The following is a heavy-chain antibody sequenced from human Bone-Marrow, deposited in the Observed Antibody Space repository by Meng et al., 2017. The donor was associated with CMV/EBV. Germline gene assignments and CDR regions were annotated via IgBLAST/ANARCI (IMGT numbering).Heavy chain of an antibody. CDR3: ERGPFPYYYYGMDV. V-gene: IGHV4-34*01. CDR1: GGSFSGYY. D-gene: IGHD3-16*01. CDR2: INHSGST. J-gene: IGHJ6*02. Sequence: GSLRLSCAVYGGSFSGYYWSWIRQPPGKGLEWIGEINHSGSTNYNPSLKSRVNISVDTSKNKFSLKPSSVTAADTAVYYLERGPFPYYYYGMDVWGQGTTVTVSS.